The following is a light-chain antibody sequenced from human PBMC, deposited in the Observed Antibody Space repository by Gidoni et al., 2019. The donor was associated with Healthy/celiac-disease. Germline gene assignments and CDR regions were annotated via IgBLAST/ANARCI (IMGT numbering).Light chain of an antibody. Sequence: QSALTQPHSLSGSPGPSVTISCTGTSSDVGSYNRVSWYQQPPGTAPKLMIYAVSNQPSGVPDRFSGSKSGNTASLTISGLQAEDEEDYYGSAYTSSSTLVFGGGTKLTVL. CDR2: AVS. V-gene: IGLV2-18*02. CDR1: SSDVGSYNR. J-gene: IGLJ2*01. CDR3: SAYTSSSTLV.